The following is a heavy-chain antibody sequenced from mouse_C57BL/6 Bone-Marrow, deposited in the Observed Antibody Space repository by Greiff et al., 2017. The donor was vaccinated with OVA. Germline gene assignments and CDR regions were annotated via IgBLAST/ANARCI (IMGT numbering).Heavy chain of an antibody. J-gene: IGHJ2*01. CDR1: GYTFTSYW. CDR2: IYPGSGST. V-gene: IGHV1-55*01. CDR3: ARSPFYYGSSRFDY. Sequence: QVQLQQPGAELVKPGASVTMSCKASGYTFTSYWITWVKQRPGQGLEWIGDIYPGSGSTNYNEKFKSKATLTVDTSSSTAYMQLSSLTSEDSAVYYCARSPFYYGSSRFDYWGQGTTLTVSS. D-gene: IGHD1-1*01.